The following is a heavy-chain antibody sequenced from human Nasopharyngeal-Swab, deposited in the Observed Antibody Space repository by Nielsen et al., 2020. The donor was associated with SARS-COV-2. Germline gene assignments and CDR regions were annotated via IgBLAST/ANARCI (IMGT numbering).Heavy chain of an antibody. CDR2: IYSCGST. CDR3: AKDREATYYYGSGSFDY. CDR1: GFTFSSYT. V-gene: IGHV3-23*03. Sequence: GESLKISCGASGFTFSSYTMSWVRQAPGRGLEWVSVIYSCGSTYYADSVKGRFTISRDNSKNTLYLQMNSLRAEDTAVYYCAKDREATYYYGSGSFDYWGQGTLVTVSS. J-gene: IGHJ4*02. D-gene: IGHD3-10*01.